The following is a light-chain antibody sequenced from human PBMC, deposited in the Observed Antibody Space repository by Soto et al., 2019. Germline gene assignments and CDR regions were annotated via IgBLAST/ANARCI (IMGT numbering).Light chain of an antibody. Sequence: DIQLTQSPSSLSASVGDRITITCQASDDISNYINWYQQKPGKAPKLLIFDSFNLETGVPPRFSGSGSGTVFTFTISSLQREDVGTYYCQQYHDSYTFGQGTKVDFK. CDR3: QQYHDSYT. J-gene: IGKJ2*01. CDR1: DDISNY. V-gene: IGKV1-33*01. CDR2: DSF.